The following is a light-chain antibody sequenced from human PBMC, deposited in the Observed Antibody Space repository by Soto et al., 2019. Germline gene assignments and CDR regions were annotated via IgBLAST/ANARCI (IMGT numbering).Light chain of an antibody. V-gene: IGKV1-27*01. CDR1: QGISEY. CDR3: HSYNSIPRT. Sequence: DIQMAQSPSSLSASIGDRVTITCRASQGISEYLAWYQQRPGNARNLLIYGASILQSGVPSRFSGSGSGTHFTLTISSLQPEDVATYYCHSYNSIPRTFGQGTTVEIK. J-gene: IGKJ1*01. CDR2: GAS.